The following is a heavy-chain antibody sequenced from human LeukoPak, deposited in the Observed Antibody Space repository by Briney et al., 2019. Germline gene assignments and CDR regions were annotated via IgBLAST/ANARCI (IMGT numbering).Heavy chain of an antibody. D-gene: IGHD3-22*01. CDR1: GFTFSNAW. V-gene: IGHV3-23*01. CDR3: AKHRDYYDSSGYFDY. CDR2: ISGSGGST. J-gene: IGHJ4*02. Sequence: GGSLRLSCAASGFTFSNAWMSWVRQAPGKGLEWVSAISGSGGSTYYADSVKGRFTTSRDNSKNTLYLQMNSLRAEDTAVYYCAKHRDYYDSSGYFDYWGQGTLVTVSS.